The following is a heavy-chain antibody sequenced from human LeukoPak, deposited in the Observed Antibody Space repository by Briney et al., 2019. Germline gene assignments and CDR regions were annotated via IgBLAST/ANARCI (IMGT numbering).Heavy chain of an antibody. CDR1: GFTFSSYW. Sequence: GGSLRLSCAASGFTFSSYWMSWVRQAPGKGLEWVANIKQDGSEKYYVDSVKGRFTISRDNAKNSLYLQMNSLRAEDTAVYFCARRGGRNGWGDFDYWGQGTLVTVSS. CDR3: ARRGGRNGWGDFDY. J-gene: IGHJ4*02. CDR2: IKQDGSEK. D-gene: IGHD3-10*01. V-gene: IGHV3-7*01.